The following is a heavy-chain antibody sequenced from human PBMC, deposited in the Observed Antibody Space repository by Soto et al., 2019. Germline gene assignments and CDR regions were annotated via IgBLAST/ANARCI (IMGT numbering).Heavy chain of an antibody. D-gene: IGHD6-19*01. CDR2: IYYNGST. CDR1: GGSIRSYY. Sequence: QDQLQESGPGLVKPSETLSLTCTVSGGSIRSYYWNWVRQPPGKGLEWIGHIYYNGSTNYNPSLKSRVTILVDTSKKQFSLKLTSVTAADKAIYYCARTRGWYYAFDVWGQGTMVTVSS. CDR3: ARTRGWYYAFDV. J-gene: IGHJ3*01. V-gene: IGHV4-59*01.